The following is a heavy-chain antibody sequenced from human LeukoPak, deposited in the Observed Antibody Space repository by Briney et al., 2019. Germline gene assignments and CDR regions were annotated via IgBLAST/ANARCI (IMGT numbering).Heavy chain of an antibody. J-gene: IGHJ4*02. V-gene: IGHV4-4*02. Sequence: SGTLSLTCAVSIGSLTSSNWWTWVRQSPGKGLEWIGQIYRSGATDYNPSLKRRLTISVDKSRNHFSLRLTSVTAADTAVYYCARFIAAGGYFDYWGQGTLVTVSS. CDR3: ARFIAAGGYFDY. CDR2: IYRSGAT. D-gene: IGHD6-13*01. CDR1: IGSLTSSNW.